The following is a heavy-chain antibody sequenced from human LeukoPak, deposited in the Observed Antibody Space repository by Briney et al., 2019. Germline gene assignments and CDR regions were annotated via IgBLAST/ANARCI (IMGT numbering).Heavy chain of an antibody. V-gene: IGHV3-74*01. CDR3: ARGPNWNDAELDY. CDR1: GFTFSSYW. Sequence: GGSLRLSCAASGFTFSSYWMHWVRQAPGKGLVWVSRINSNGRSTSYADSVKGRFTISRDNAKNTLYLQMNSLRAEDTAVYYCARGPNWNDAELDYWGQGTLVTVSS. J-gene: IGHJ4*02. CDR2: INSNGRST. D-gene: IGHD1-20*01.